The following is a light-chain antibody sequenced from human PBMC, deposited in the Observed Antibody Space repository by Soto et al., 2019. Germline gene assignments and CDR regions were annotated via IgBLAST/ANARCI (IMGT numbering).Light chain of an antibody. Sequence: QSALTQPPSVSGSPGQSVTISCTATSSDIGSYNRVSWYQQSPGTAPKLMIYEVNNRPSGVPDRFSGSNSGNTASLTISRLQAEDETDYYCSSYTNSGSVLFGGGTKLTVL. CDR1: SSDIGSYNR. CDR2: EVN. CDR3: SSYTNSGSVL. V-gene: IGLV2-18*02. J-gene: IGLJ2*01.